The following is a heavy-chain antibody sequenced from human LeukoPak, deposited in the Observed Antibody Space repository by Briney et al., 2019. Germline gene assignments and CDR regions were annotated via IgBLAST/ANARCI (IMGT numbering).Heavy chain of an antibody. CDR1: GDSVSSYY. Sequence: TSETLSLTCTVSGDSVSSYYGSWIRQPPGKGLEWIGYFYTSANTNYNPSPKSRLTMSVDTSKNQFSLKLTSVTAADTAVYYCARGLRDEERHYGYYYMDVWGKGTTVTVSS. CDR3: ARGLRDEERHYGYYYMDV. CDR2: FYTSANT. J-gene: IGHJ6*03. D-gene: IGHD3-22*01. V-gene: IGHV4-4*09.